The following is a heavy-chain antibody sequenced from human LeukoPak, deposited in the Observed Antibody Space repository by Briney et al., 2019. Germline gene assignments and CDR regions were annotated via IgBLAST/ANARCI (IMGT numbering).Heavy chain of an antibody. CDR1: GFTFTSSA. J-gene: IGHJ5*02. Sequence: GASVKVSCKASGFTFTSSAMQWVRQARGQRLEWIGWIVVDSGNTNYAQKFQERLTISRDMSTGTAYMELSSLRSEDTAVYYCVADPYYDRSGPPRWFDPWGQGTLVTVPS. CDR3: VADPYYDRSGPPRWFDP. V-gene: IGHV1-58*02. D-gene: IGHD3-22*01. CDR2: IVVDSGNT.